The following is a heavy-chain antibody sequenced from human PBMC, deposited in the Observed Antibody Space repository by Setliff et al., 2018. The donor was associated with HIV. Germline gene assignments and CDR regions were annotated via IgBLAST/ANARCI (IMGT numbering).Heavy chain of an antibody. D-gene: IGHD5-12*01. CDR3: ARHIAGYSAYDLGWFDP. V-gene: IGHV4-59*08. J-gene: IGHJ5*02. Sequence: LSLTCSVSGGSISSYYWSWIRRPPGKGLEWIGCVYYSGGTNYNPSLRSRVTISVDTSKNHFSLKLSSVTAADTAVYYCARHIAGYSAYDLGWFDPWGQGTLVTVSS. CDR2: VYYSGGT. CDR1: GGSISSYY.